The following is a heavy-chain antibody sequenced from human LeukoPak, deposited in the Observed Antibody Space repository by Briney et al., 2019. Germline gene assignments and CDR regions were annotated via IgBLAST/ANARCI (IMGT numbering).Heavy chain of an antibody. V-gene: IGHV4-59*08. CDR1: GGSISSYY. J-gene: IGHJ4*02. Sequence: SETLSLTCTVSGGSISSYYWSWIRQPPGKGLEWIGYIYYSGSTNYNPSLKSRVTISVDTSKNQFSLKLSSVTAADTAVHYCARQYYYDSSGYLDYWGQGTLVTVSS. D-gene: IGHD3-22*01. CDR3: ARQYYYDSSGYLDY. CDR2: IYYSGST.